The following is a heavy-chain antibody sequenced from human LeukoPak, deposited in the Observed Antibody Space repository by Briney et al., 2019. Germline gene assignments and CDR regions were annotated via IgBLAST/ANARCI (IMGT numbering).Heavy chain of an antibody. CDR1: GFTFSSYD. CDR3: ARAAYSGYDPPYYFDY. V-gene: IGHV3-13*01. D-gene: IGHD5-12*01. Sequence: GGSLRLSCAASGFTFSSYDMHWVRQATGKGLEWVSAIGTAGDTYYPGSVKGRFTISRENAKNSLYLQMNSLRAGDTAVYYCARAAYSGYDPPYYFDYWGQGTLVTVSS. J-gene: IGHJ4*02. CDR2: IGTAGDT.